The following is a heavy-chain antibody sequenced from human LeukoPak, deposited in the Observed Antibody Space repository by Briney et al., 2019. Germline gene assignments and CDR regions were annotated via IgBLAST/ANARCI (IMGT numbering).Heavy chain of an antibody. V-gene: IGHV3-7*01. D-gene: IGHD6-19*01. CDR3: ARDHLAGWALEY. CDR2: IKVDGSDT. J-gene: IGHJ4*02. Sequence: GSLSLSCAASGFTVSSNYMSWVRQAPGKGLEWLASIKVDGSDTYYDDSVKGRFIISRDNAKNSLYLQLNSLRADDTAVYYCARDHLAGWALEYWGQGTLVTVSS. CDR1: GFTVSSNY.